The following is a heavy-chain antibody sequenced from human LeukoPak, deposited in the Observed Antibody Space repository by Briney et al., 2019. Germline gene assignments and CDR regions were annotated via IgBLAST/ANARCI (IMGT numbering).Heavy chain of an antibody. V-gene: IGHV4-34*01. CDR1: GVTCSGYY. D-gene: IGHD2-2*02. J-gene: IGHJ4*02. CDR2: INHSGRN. Sequence: SETLSLTAAGYGVTCSGYYWSWIRPPPGKGLKWFGEINHSGRNNYNPSLKSRITISVDTSKNQLSLKLSSVTAADTAEYYCARRRLPAAIRGRPGRVAGRIDYWGQGTLVTVSS. CDR3: ARRRLPAAIRGRPGRVAGRIDY.